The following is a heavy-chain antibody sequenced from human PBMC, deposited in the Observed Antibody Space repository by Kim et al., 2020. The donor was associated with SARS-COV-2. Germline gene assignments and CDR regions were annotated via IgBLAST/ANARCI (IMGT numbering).Heavy chain of an antibody. CDR1: GFTFSSYW. CDR3: TRGSGGNGYGSHFDY. CDR2: IKGDGTTS. J-gene: IGHJ4*02. Sequence: GGSLRLSCAASGFTFSSYWVHWVRQVPGKGLVWVSRIKGDGTTSHYADSVKGRFTISRDNAKNTLYLQMNSLRAEDTAMYYCTRGSGGNGYGSHFDYWGQGPLVTVSS. D-gene: IGHD5-18*01. V-gene: IGHV3-74*01.